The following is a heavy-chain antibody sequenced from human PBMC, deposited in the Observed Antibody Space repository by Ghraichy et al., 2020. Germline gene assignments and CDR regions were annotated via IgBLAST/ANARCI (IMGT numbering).Heavy chain of an antibody. CDR3: VRVYNNREYSSSSHFDY. D-gene: IGHD6-6*01. J-gene: IGHJ4*02. CDR1: GFTLSNYS. CDR2: ISRNSSTI. Sequence: GGSLRLSCAASGFTLSNYSMNWVRQAPGKGLEWVSYISRNSSTIYSADSVKGRFTISRDNAQNSLFLQMNSLRDEDTAVDYCVRVYNNREYSSSSHFDYWGQGTLVTVSS. V-gene: IGHV3-48*02.